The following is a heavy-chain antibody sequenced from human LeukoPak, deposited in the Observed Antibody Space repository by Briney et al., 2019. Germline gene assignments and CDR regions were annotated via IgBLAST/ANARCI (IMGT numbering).Heavy chain of an antibody. CDR3: ARHLQTYSDSRYWFDP. Sequence: SETLSLTCTVSGGSINNYYWSWIRQPPGKGLEWIGYIYYGGSTNYNPSLKGRVTISVDTSKNQLSLKVSSVTATDTAVYYCARHLQTYSDSRYWFDPWGQGTLVTVSS. D-gene: IGHD4-17*01. J-gene: IGHJ5*02. V-gene: IGHV4-59*08. CDR2: IYYGGST. CDR1: GGSINNYY.